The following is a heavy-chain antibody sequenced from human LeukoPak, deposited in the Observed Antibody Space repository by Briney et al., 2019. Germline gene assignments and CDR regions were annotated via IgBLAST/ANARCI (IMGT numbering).Heavy chain of an antibody. J-gene: IGHJ5*02. Sequence: ASVKVSCKASGYTFTSYGISWVRQAPGQGLEWMGWINPNSGGTNYAQKFQGRVTMTRDTSISTAYMELSRLRSDDTAVYYCARGRGQLVRRNWFDPWGQGTLVTVSS. V-gene: IGHV1-2*02. CDR2: INPNSGGT. CDR1: GYTFTSYG. CDR3: ARGRGQLVRRNWFDP. D-gene: IGHD6-13*01.